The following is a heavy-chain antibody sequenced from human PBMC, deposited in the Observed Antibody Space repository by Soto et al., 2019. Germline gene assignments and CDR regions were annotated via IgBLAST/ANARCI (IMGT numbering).Heavy chain of an antibody. CDR2: ISYDGSNK. Sequence: ESGGGVVQPGRSLRLSCAASGFTFRSYAMHWVRQAPGKGLEWVAVISYDGSNKYYADSVKGRFTISRDNSKNTLYLQMNSLRAEDTAVYYCARLDTEGYSYGAYFDYWGQGTLVTVSS. CDR1: GFTFRSYA. CDR3: ARLDTEGYSYGAYFDY. D-gene: IGHD5-18*01. J-gene: IGHJ4*02. V-gene: IGHV3-30-3*01.